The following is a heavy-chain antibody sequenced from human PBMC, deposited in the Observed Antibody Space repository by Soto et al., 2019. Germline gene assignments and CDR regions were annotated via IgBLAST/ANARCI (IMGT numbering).Heavy chain of an antibody. Sequence: EVQLVESGGGLVQPGGSLRLSCAASGFTVSSNYMSWVRQAPGKGLEWVPVIYSGGSTYYADSVKGRFTISRDNSKNTLYLQRHSLRAEDTAVYYCARDRSTIYAFDIWGQGTMVTVSS. CDR1: GFTVSSNY. V-gene: IGHV3-66*01. CDR3: ARDRSTIYAFDI. J-gene: IGHJ3*02. CDR2: IYSGGST. D-gene: IGHD3-3*01.